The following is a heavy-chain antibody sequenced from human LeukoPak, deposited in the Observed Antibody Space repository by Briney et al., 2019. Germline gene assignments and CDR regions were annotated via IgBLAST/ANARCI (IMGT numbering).Heavy chain of an antibody. CDR2: IYYSGST. Sequence: SETLSLTCTVSGGSISSSSYCWGWIRQPPGKGLEWIGSIYYSGSTYYNPSLKSRVTISVDTSKNQFSLKLSSVTAADTAVYYCARDRMVRGASNWFDPWGQGTLVTVSS. J-gene: IGHJ5*02. CDR3: ARDRMVRGASNWFDP. CDR1: GGSISSSSYC. D-gene: IGHD3-10*01. V-gene: IGHV4-39*07.